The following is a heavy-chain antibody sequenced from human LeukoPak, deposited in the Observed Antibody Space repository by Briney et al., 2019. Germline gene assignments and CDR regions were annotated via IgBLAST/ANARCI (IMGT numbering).Heavy chain of an antibody. CDR2: IYHSGST. J-gene: IGHJ4*02. D-gene: IGHD3-22*01. CDR3: ARVNVASSYYDGSGYYDY. V-gene: IGHV4-4*02. CDR1: GGSISSSNW. Sequence: SETLSLTCAVSGGSISSSNWWSWVRQPPGKGLEWIGEIYHSGSTNYNPSLKSRVTISVDKSKNQFSLKLSSVTAADTAVYYCARVNVASSYYDGSGYYDYWGQGTLVTVSS.